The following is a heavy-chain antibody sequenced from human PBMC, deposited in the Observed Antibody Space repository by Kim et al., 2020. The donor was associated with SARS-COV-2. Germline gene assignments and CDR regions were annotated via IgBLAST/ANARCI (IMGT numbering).Heavy chain of an antibody. J-gene: IGHJ6*02. V-gene: IGHV3-13*01. D-gene: IGHD3-9*01. CDR2: IGTAGDI. CDR1: GFTFSSYD. CDR3: ARQYPTTILTGSYGMDV. Sequence: GGSLRLSCAASGFTFSSYDMHWVRQATGKGLEWVSAIGTAGDIKYPGYVKGRFTISRENAKNSLYLQMNSLRAGDTAVYYCARQYPTTILTGSYGMDVWGQGATVTVSS.